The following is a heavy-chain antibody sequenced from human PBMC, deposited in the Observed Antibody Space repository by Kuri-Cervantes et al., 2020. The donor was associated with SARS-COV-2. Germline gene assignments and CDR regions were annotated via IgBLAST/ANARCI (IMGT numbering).Heavy chain of an antibody. CDR2: IIPILGIA. V-gene: IGHV1-69*04. D-gene: IGHD5-18*01. CDR1: GGTFSSYA. CDR3: AREVGIQLWSSGNAFDI. J-gene: IGHJ3*02. Sequence: SVKVSCKASGGTFSSYAISWVRQAPGQGLEWMGRIIPILGIANYAQKFQGRVTITADKSTSTAYMELSSLRSEDTAVYYCAREVGIQLWSSGNAFDIWGQGTMVTGSS.